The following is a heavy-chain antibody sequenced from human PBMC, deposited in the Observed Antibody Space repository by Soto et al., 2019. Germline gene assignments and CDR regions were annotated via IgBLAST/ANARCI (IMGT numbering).Heavy chain of an antibody. J-gene: IGHJ4*02. V-gene: IGHV4-30-4*01. Sequence: KTSETLSLTCTVSGGSISSGDYYWSWIRQPPGKGLEWIGYIYYSGSTYYNPSLKSRVTISVDTSKNQFSLKLSSVTAADTAVYYCARRTSGYDWAFDYWGQGTLVTVSS. D-gene: IGHD5-12*01. CDR3: ARRTSGYDWAFDY. CDR2: IYYSGST. CDR1: GGSISSGDYY.